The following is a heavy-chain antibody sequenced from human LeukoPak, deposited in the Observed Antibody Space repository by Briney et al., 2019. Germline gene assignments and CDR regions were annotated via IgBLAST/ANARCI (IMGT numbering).Heavy chain of an antibody. CDR3: ATVPATTKPDY. CDR2: IYHSGNT. J-gene: IGHJ4*02. Sequence: SETLSLTCTVSDYSISSGYYWGWIRQPPGKGLEWIGTIYHSGNTYYNPSLKSRVTISVDTSKNQFSLKVTSVTAADTAVYYCATVPATTKPDYWGQGTLVTVSS. V-gene: IGHV4-38-2*02. D-gene: IGHD2-2*01. CDR1: DYSISSGYY.